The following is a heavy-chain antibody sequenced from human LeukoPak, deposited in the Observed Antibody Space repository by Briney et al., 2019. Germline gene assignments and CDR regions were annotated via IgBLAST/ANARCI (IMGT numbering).Heavy chain of an antibody. J-gene: IGHJ4*02. V-gene: IGHV4-59*01. D-gene: IGHD3-22*01. CDR2: IYYSGST. Sequence: SETLSLTCTVSGGSISSYYWSWIRQPPGKGLEWIGYIYYSGSTNYNPSLKSRVTISVDTSKNQFSLKLSSVTAPDTAVYYCARGLNYYDSSGSIDYWGQGTLVTVSS. CDR1: GGSISSYY. CDR3: ARGLNYYDSSGSIDY.